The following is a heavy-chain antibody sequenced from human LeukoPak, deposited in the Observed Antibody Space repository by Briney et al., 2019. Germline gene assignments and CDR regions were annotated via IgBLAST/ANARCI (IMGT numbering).Heavy chain of an antibody. D-gene: IGHD3-10*01. J-gene: IGHJ4*02. CDR2: ISWNSGSI. CDR3: AKDIMSGSGSYYYFDY. V-gene: IGHV3-9*01. Sequence: GGSLRLSCAASGFTFDDYAMHWVRQAPGKGLEWVSGISWNSGSIGYADSVKGRFTISRDNAKNSLYLQMNSLRAEDTALYYCAKDIMSGSGSYYYFDYWGQGTLVTVSS. CDR1: GFTFDDYA.